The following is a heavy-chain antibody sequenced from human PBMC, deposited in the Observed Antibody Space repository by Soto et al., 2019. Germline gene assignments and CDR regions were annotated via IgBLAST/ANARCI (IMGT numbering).Heavy chain of an antibody. Sequence: EVQLVESGGGLVQPGGSLRLSCAASGFTFSNYWMTWVRQAPGKGLEWVANIKQDGSEKYYLDSVKGRFTISRDNAKNSLYLQMNGLRAEDTAVYYCARAYFDLWGRGTLVTVSS. V-gene: IGHV3-7*04. J-gene: IGHJ2*01. CDR2: IKQDGSEK. CDR1: GFTFSNYW. CDR3: ARAYFDL.